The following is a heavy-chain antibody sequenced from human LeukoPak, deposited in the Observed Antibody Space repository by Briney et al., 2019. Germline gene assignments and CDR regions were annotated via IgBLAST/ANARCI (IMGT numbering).Heavy chain of an antibody. J-gene: IGHJ4*02. CDR1: GGSISSSSYY. CDR3: ARVSYSVAGMGPTDY. CDR2: IYYSGST. V-gene: IGHV4-61*05. Sequence: PSETLSLTCTVSGGSISSSSYYWGWIRQPPGKGLEWIGYIYYSGSTNYNPSLKSRVTISVDTSKNQFSLKLSSVTAADTAVYYCARVSYSVAGMGPTDYWGQGTLVTVSS. D-gene: IGHD6-19*01.